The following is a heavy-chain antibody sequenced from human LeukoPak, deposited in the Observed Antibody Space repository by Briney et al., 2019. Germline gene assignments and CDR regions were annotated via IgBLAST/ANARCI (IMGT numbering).Heavy chain of an antibody. Sequence: PGGSLRLSCAASGFTFRTYGMTWVRQAPGKGLEWVSAISGSGGTTYYADSVKGRFTISRDNAKNSLYLQMNSLRAEDTAVYYCARDHSLGRWLQLSYYYYMDVWGKGTTVTVSS. V-gene: IGHV3-23*01. J-gene: IGHJ6*03. CDR1: GFTFRTYG. CDR2: ISGSGGTT. CDR3: ARDHSLGRWLQLSYYYYMDV. D-gene: IGHD5-24*01.